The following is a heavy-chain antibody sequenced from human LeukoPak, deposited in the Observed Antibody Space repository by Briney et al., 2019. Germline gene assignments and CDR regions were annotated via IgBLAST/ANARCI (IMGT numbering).Heavy chain of an antibody. D-gene: IGHD6-13*01. CDR2: IYHSGST. CDR1: GGSFSGYY. J-gene: IGHJ3*02. CDR3: ASPPPSGIAAAGAFDI. Sequence: SETLSLTCAVYGGSFSGYYWSWIRQPPGKGLEWIGSIYHSGSTYYNPSLKSRVTISVDTSKNQFSLKLSSVTAADTAVYYCASPPPSGIAAAGAFDIWGQGTMVTVSS. V-gene: IGHV4-34*01.